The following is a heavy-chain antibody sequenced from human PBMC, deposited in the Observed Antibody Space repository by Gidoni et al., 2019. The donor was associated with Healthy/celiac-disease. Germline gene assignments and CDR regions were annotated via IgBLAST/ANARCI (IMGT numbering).Heavy chain of an antibody. J-gene: IGHJ2*01. Sequence: QVQLQESGPGLVKPSQTLSLTCTVSAGSISSRGYYGSWICQHPGKGLEWIGYINYSGSTYYHPSLKSRVTISVDTSKNQFSLKLRSVTAADTAGYYWARDRGGMATIRGYFDLWGRGTLVTVSS. CDR3: ARDRGGMATIRGYFDL. V-gene: IGHV4-31*03. CDR2: INYSGST. D-gene: IGHD5-12*01. CDR1: AGSISSRGYY.